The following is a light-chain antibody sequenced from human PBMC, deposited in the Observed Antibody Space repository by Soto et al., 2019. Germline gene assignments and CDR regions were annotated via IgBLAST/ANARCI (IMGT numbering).Light chain of an antibody. J-gene: IGKJ2*01. CDR1: QSVSSN. CDR3: QQYKNWPLIT. V-gene: IGKV3-15*01. Sequence: EIVMTQSPATLSVSPGERATLSCRASQSVSSNLAWYQQKPGQAPRLLIYGASTRATGISARFSGSGSGTEFTFTISSLQSEDFAVYYCQQYKNWPLITFGQGTKLEIK. CDR2: GAS.